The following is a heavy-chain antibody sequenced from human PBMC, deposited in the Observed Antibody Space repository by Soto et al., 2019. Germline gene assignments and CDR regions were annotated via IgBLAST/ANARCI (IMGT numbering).Heavy chain of an antibody. CDR1: GFTFSSYG. CDR3: AKDRSMGYYGSGEGYYFDY. CDR2: ISYDGSNK. V-gene: IGHV3-30*18. Sequence: QVQLVEYGGGVVQPGRSLRLSCAASGFTFSSYGMHWVRQAPGKGLEWVAVISYDGSNKYYADSVKGRFTISRDNSKNTLYLQMNSLRAEDTAVYYCAKDRSMGYYGSGEGYYFDYWGQGTLVTVSS. J-gene: IGHJ4*02. D-gene: IGHD3-10*01.